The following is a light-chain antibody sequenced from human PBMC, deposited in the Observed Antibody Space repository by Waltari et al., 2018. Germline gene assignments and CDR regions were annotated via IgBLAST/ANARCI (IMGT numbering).Light chain of an antibody. CDR1: KSITQATT. J-gene: IGLJ2*01. CDR2: DTY. CDR3: STWDDSLNGVV. Sequence: QSVLAQPPSASGTPGQRVPISCSGLKSITQATTVHWYQQVPGTAPKLLIYDTYQRPAGVPDRFSGSKSGSSASLAISGLQSEEEADYFCSTWDDSLNGVVFGGGTRLTVL. V-gene: IGLV1-44*01.